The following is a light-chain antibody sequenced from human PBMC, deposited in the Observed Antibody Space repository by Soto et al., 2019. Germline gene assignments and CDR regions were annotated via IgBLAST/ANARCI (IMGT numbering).Light chain of an antibody. V-gene: IGKV3D-15*01. CDR2: GAS. CDR3: QQYNTYPWT. CDR1: HSVSSH. J-gene: IGKJ4*02. Sequence: EILLTQSPATLYLSPGDRATLSCRASHSVSSHLAWYQQKPDQAPRLLISGASTRAAGIPDRFSGSGSGTEFTLTISSLQSEDFAVYYCQQYNTYPWTFGGGTKVDIK.